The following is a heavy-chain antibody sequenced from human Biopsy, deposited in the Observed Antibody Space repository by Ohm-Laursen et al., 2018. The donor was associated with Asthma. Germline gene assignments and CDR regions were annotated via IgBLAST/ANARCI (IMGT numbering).Heavy chain of an antibody. CDR3: ARRITIFGVVQKGHGMDA. J-gene: IGHJ6*02. CDR1: GGSMTPTSHY. D-gene: IGHD3-3*01. Sequence: SDTLSLTCAVSGGSMTPTSHYWDWIRQAPGKGLEWIGYISYGGKTSYNPPHKNRVTISRDTSKNRFSLRLTSVTAADTAVYFCARRITIFGVVQKGHGMDAWGQGTTVIVSS. CDR2: ISYGGKT. V-gene: IGHV4-39*01.